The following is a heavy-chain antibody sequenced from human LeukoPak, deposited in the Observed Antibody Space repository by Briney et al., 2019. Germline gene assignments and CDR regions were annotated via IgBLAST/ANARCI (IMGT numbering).Heavy chain of an antibody. CDR3: ARDGDSGAYNWYDP. CDR2: INTNTGNP. J-gene: IGHJ5*02. D-gene: IGHD6-25*01. V-gene: IGHV7-4-1*02. CDR1: GYTFTNYA. Sequence: SVKVSCKASGYTFTNYAMNWVRQAPGQGLEWMGWINTNTGNPTYAQGFTGRFVFSLDTSVSTAYLQISSLKAEDTAVYYCARDGDSGAYNWYDPWGQGTLVTVSS.